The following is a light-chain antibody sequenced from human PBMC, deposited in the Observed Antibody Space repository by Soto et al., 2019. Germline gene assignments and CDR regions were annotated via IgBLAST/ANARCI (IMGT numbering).Light chain of an antibody. CDR3: KQALQSPLT. CDR1: QSLLHSNGYNY. V-gene: IGKV2-28*01. Sequence: DIVMTQSPLSLPVTPGEPASISCRSSQSLLHSNGYNYMDWYLQKPGQSPQLLIYLGSTRASGVPARCSGSGSGTDFTLTISRVEAEDVGVYYCKQALQSPLTFGGGNKVEIK. J-gene: IGKJ4*01. CDR2: LGS.